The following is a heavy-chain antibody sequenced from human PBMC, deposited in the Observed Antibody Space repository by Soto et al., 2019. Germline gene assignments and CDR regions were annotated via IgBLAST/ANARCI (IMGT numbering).Heavy chain of an antibody. Sequence: ASVKVSCKASGYTFTSYAMHWVRQAPGQRLEWMGWINAGNGNTKYSQKFQGRVTITRDTSASTAYMGLSSLRSEDTAVYYCARGSDDILTPNHYYYGMDVWGQGTTVTVSS. J-gene: IGHJ6*02. CDR2: INAGNGNT. CDR1: GYTFTSYA. V-gene: IGHV1-3*01. CDR3: ARGSDDILTPNHYYYGMDV. D-gene: IGHD3-9*01.